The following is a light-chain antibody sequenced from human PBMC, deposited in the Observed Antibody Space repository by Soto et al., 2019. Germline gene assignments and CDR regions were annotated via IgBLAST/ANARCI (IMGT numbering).Light chain of an antibody. CDR1: QSVSSN. CDR3: QQYNNWPLT. J-gene: IGKJ4*01. V-gene: IGKV3-15*01. Sequence: EIVMTQSPATLSVSPGERVTLSCRASQSVSSNLAWNQQKPGQAPRLLIHGASTRATGIPARFRGSGSGTEFTLTISSLQSEDSAVYYCQQYNNWPLTFGGGTKVEIK. CDR2: GAS.